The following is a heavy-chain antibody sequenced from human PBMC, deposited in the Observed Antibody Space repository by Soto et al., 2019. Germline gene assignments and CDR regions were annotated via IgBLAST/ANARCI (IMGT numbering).Heavy chain of an antibody. J-gene: IGHJ6*02. CDR1: GFTFSNYW. Sequence: EEQLVESGGGLVQPGGSLRVSCAASGFTFSNYWMHWVRQVPGKGLVWVSRVNFDGRTTNYADSVKGRFTISRDNARNTVYLQMNSLRAEDTAVYYCRRGIQTYYGVDVWGQGTTVTVSS. CDR3: RRGIQTYYGVDV. CDR2: VNFDGRTT. V-gene: IGHV3-74*01.